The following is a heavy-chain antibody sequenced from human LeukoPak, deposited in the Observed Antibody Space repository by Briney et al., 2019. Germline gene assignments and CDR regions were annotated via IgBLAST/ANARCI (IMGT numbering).Heavy chain of an antibody. CDR1: GFTFSSYA. J-gene: IGHJ6*03. Sequence: PGGSLRLSCAASGFTFSSYAMSWVRQAPGKGLEWVSVISDSGTRKYDADSVKGRFTISRDNSKNTLYLRMNSLRAEDTAVYYCAKNRVGTYMDVWGKGTTVTVSS. CDR2: ISDSGTRK. CDR3: AKNRVGTYMDV. D-gene: IGHD4-23*01. V-gene: IGHV3-23*01.